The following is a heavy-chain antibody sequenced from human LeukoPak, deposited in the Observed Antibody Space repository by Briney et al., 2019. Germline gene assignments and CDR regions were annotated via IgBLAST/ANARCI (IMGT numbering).Heavy chain of an antibody. Sequence: ASVKVSCKASGYTFTRYYMHWVQQAPGQGLEWMGIINPSGGSTSYAQKFQGRVTMTRDKSTSTVYMELSSLSSEDTAVHYCAREAAGGTTSFDYWGQGTLVTVSS. J-gene: IGHJ4*02. CDR3: AREAAGGTTSFDY. D-gene: IGHD6-13*01. CDR1: GYTFTRYY. V-gene: IGHV1-46*01. CDR2: INPSGGST.